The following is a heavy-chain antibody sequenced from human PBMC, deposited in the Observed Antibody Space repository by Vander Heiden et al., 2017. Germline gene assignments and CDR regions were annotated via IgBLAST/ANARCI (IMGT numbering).Heavy chain of an antibody. D-gene: IGHD3-22*01. CDR2: IWYDGSKK. V-gene: IGHV3-33*01. J-gene: IGHJ4*02. CDR1: GFNFSNYG. Sequence: QVHLVESGGGVVQPGRPLRLPCAASGFNFSNYGMHWVRQAPGKGLEWVAVIWYDGSKKHYGDSVKGRVTISRDNSKNTLYLQMNSLRADDTAVYYCARDPYYYDSSGYCDHWGQGTLVTVSS. CDR3: ARDPYYYDSSGYCDH.